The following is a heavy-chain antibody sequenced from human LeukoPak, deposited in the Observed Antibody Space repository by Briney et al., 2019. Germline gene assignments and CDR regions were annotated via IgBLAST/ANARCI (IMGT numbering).Heavy chain of an antibody. Sequence: GGSLRLSCAASGFTFSVSVMHWVSQAPGKGLEYASVISSNGGSTSYANSVKGSFTISRDNSKNTLYLQMGSLRAEDMAVYYCARDLSGGGLDYWGQGTLVTVSS. CDR2: ISSNGGST. D-gene: IGHD3-10*01. CDR1: GFTFSVSV. CDR3: ARDLSGGGLDY. J-gene: IGHJ4*02. V-gene: IGHV3-64*01.